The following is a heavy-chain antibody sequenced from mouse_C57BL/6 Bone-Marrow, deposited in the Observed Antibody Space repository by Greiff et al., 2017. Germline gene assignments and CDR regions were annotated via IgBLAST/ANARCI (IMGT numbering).Heavy chain of an antibody. CDR2: ISSGGDYI. CDR3: TRVGGSSYFDY. Sequence: EVKLVESGEGLVKPGGSLKLSCAASRFTFSSYAMSWVRQTPEKRLEWVAYISSGGDYIYYADTVKGRFTISRDNARNTLYLQMSSLKSEDTAMYYCTRVGGSSYFDYWGKGTTLTVSS. V-gene: IGHV5-9-1*02. J-gene: IGHJ2*01. CDR1: RFTFSSYA. D-gene: IGHD1-1*01.